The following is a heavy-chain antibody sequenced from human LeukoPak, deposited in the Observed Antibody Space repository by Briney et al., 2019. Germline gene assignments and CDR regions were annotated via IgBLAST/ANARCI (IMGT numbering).Heavy chain of an antibody. CDR3: GRNRYSGSYSDN. CDR2: IRNKANTYYT. CDR1: GFIFSDHY. D-gene: IGHD1-26*01. J-gene: IGHJ4*02. Sequence: GGSLRLSCAASGFIFSDHYMDWVRQAPGKGLEWVGRIRNKANTYYTDSAASVKSRFSISRDDSKNSLYLQMNSQKTEDTAVYYCGRNRYSGSYSDNWGQGTLVTVSS. V-gene: IGHV3-72*01.